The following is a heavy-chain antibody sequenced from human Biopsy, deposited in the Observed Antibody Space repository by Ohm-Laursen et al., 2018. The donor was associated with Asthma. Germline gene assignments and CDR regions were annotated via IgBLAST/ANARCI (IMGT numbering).Heavy chain of an antibody. Sequence: SHRLSCVAFGITLSSFSMNWVRQAPGRGLEWVSYISSSSSPIYYADSVKGRFTISRDNAKNSLFLQMNSLRAEDTAVYYCARLIPGNSDYWGQGTLVTVSS. V-gene: IGHV3-48*01. D-gene: IGHD2-21*01. J-gene: IGHJ4*02. CDR3: ARLIPGNSDY. CDR1: GITLSSFS. CDR2: ISSSSSPI.